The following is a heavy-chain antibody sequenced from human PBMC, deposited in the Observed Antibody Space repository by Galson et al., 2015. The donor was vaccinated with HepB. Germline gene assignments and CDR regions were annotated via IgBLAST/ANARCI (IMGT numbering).Heavy chain of an antibody. CDR1: GGSICSGGYF. Sequence: LTCTVSGGSICSGGYFWTWIRQHPGKGQEWFGYIHYSGTTYYNQSLKSRVCISVDTSKNQFSLKLRSVTAADTAVYYCAREGPNCSDTNCPSTSYYYYDFMDVWGKGSTVTVSS. D-gene: IGHD2-2*01. V-gene: IGHV4-31*03. J-gene: IGHJ6*03. CDR2: IHYSGTT. CDR3: AREGPNCSDTNCPSTSYYYYDFMDV.